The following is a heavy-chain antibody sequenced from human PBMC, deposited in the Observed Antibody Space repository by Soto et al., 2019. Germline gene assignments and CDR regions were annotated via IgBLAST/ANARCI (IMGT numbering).Heavy chain of an antibody. J-gene: IGHJ6*02. CDR2: FDPEDGET. CDR1: GYTLTELS. CDR3: ATETTVKGYYYYYGMDV. D-gene: IGHD4-17*01. V-gene: IGHV1-24*01. Sequence: ASVKVSCKVSGYTLTELSMHWVRQAPGKGLEWMGGFDPEDGETIYAQKFQGRVTMTEDTSTDTAYMELSSLRSEDTAVYYCATETTVKGYYYYYGMDVRGQGTTVTVSS.